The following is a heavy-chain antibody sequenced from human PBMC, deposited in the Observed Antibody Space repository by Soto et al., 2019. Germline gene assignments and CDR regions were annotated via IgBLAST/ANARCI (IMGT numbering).Heavy chain of an antibody. J-gene: IGHJ6*02. CDR2: IWYDGSNK. CDR3: ARAGRDGYNLSYYYGMDV. D-gene: IGHD5-12*01. V-gene: IGHV3-33*01. Sequence: ESGGGVVQPGRSLRLSCAASGFTFSSYGMHWVRQAPGKGLEWVAVIWYDGSNKYYADSVKGRFTISRDNSKNTLYLQMNSLRAEDTAVYYCARAGRDGYNLSYYYGMDVWGQGTTVTVSS. CDR1: GFTFSSYG.